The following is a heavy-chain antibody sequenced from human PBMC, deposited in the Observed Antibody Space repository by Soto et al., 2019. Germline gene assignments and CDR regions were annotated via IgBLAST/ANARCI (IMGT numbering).Heavy chain of an antibody. CDR1: GDSISSSSFY. CDR3: STRRIVPPRTFDY. V-gene: IGHV4-39*01. J-gene: IGHJ4*02. Sequence: SGTLSLTCTVSGDSISSSSFYWVWIRQPPGKGLEWIVHIFHTGATYQNPTLKSRLRMSVDTSKNQFSLNLSSVTATDTAVYYCSTRRIVPPRTFDYSGQAHLLPVS. D-gene: IGHD1-26*01. CDR2: IFHTGAT.